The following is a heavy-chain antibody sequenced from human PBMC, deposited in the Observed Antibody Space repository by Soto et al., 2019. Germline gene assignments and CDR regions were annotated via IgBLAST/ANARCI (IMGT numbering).Heavy chain of an antibody. CDR3: ARDSSAAGTWGLNWFDS. V-gene: IGHV3-21*01. D-gene: IGHD6-13*01. CDR1: GFTFSSYS. Sequence: PGGSLRLSCAASGFTFSSYSMNWVRQAPGKGLEWVSSISSSSSYIYYADSVKGRLTISRDNDKNSLYLQMNSLRAEDTAVYYCARDSSAAGTWGLNWFDSWRQGMLVTGSS. CDR2: ISSSSSYI. J-gene: IGHJ5*01.